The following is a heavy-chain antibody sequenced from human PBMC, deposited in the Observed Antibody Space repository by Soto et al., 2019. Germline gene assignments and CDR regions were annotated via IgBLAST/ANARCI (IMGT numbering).Heavy chain of an antibody. CDR3: AKDLGIYGSGSYLDY. CDR2: ISYVGSNK. V-gene: IGHV3-30*18. J-gene: IGHJ4*02. Sequence: QVQLVESGGGVVQPGRSLRLSCAASGFTFSSYGMHWVRQAPGKGLEWVAVISYVGSNKYYADSVKGRFTISRDNSKNTLYLQMNSLRAEDTAVYYCAKDLGIYGSGSYLDYWGQGTLVTVSS. D-gene: IGHD3-10*01. CDR1: GFTFSSYG.